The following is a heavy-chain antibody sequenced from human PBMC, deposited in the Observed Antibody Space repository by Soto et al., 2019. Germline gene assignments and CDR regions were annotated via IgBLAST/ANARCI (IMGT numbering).Heavy chain of an antibody. CDR3: ARSSVGSYYYDSSGYYTT. D-gene: IGHD3-22*01. V-gene: IGHV1-2*04. J-gene: IGHJ4*02. CDR1: GYTFTGYY. CDR2: INPNSGGT. Sequence: ASVKVSCKASGYTFTGYYMHWVRQAPGQGLEWMGWINPNSGGTNYAQKFQGWVTMTRDTSISTAYMERSRLRSDDTAVYYCARSSVGSYYYDSSGYYTTWGQGTLVTVYS.